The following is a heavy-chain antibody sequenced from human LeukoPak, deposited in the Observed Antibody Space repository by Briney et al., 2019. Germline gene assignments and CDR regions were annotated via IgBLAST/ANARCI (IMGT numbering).Heavy chain of an antibody. D-gene: IGHD1-1*01. CDR1: GGSISNYY. J-gene: IGHJ4*02. CDR3: AREQGTGTSSRYFDY. V-gene: IGHV4-4*07. CDR2: IYTSGST. Sequence: PSETLSLTCAVSGGSISNYYWSWIRQPAGHGLESIGSIYTSGSTNYNPSLKSRVTMSVDTSKNQFSLKLNSVTAADTAVYYCAREQGTGTSSRYFDYWGQGTLVTVSS.